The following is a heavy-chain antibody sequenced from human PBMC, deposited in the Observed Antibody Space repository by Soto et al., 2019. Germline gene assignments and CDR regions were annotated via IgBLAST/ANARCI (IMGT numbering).Heavy chain of an antibody. J-gene: IGHJ6*02. CDR3: ARDLWGYCGTDCYPLDV. V-gene: IGHV4-59*01. D-gene: IGHD2-21*02. CDR1: GGSISSYD. CDR2: IYYSGST. Sequence: PSETLSLTCTVSGGSISSYDWSWIRQPPGKGLEWIGYIYYSGSTNYNPSLKSRVTISVDTSKNQFSLKLNSVTAADTAVYYCARDLWGYCGTDCYPLDVWGQGTTVTVSS.